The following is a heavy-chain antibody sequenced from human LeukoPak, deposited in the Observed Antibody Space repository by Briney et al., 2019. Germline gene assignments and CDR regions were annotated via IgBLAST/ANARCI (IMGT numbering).Heavy chain of an antibody. CDR1: GFTFSSFA. CDR2: ISGSVGTT. CDR3: AKGGTTVTPGFFDY. Sequence: GGSLRLSCAASGFTFSSFAISWVRQAPGKGLEWVSAISGSVGTTYYADSVKGRFTISRDNSKNTLYLQMNSLRAEDTAVYYCAKGGTTVTPGFFDYWGQGTLVTVSS. J-gene: IGHJ4*02. V-gene: IGHV3-23*01. D-gene: IGHD4-17*01.